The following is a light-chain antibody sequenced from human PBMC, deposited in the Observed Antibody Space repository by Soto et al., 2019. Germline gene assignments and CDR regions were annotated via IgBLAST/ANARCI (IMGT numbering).Light chain of an antibody. CDR2: GAS. Sequence: DIVMTQSPATLSVSPGERATLSCRASQSVSSNLAWYQQRPGQAPRLLIYGASTRATGIPARFSGSGSGTEFTLSISSLKSEDFAVYYCQQYNKWPPLTFGGGTKVEIK. CDR1: QSVSSN. V-gene: IGKV3-15*01. CDR3: QQYNKWPPLT. J-gene: IGKJ4*01.